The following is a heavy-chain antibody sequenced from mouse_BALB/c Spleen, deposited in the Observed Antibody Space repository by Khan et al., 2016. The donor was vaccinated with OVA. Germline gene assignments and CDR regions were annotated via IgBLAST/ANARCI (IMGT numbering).Heavy chain of an antibody. Sequence: EVQLQESGPSLVKPSQTLSLTCSVTGDSITSGYWNWIRKFPGNKLEYMGYISSSDSTFYNPSLKSRISITRDTSKNQSYLQLNSVTTEDTATYYGARWNYRYDGYFDYWGQGTTLTVSS. V-gene: IGHV3-8*02. J-gene: IGHJ2*01. CDR3: ARWNYRYDGYFDY. CDR1: GDSITSGY. CDR2: ISSSDST. D-gene: IGHD2-14*01.